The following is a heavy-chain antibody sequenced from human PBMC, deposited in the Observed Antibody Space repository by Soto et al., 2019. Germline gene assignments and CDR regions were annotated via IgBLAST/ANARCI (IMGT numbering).Heavy chain of an antibody. CDR3: ARGDTPMITGMDSFDI. V-gene: IGHV3-7*01. CDR2: IKQDGTEK. J-gene: IGHJ3*02. Sequence: KLSRAALGNTFRDFWLNCVRRYPKQGLEWVANIKQDGTEKNYVDSVKGRFTISRDNARNSLYLQMDSLRAEDTAVYFCARGDTPMITGMDSFDIWGQGTMVTVS. D-gene: IGHD5-18*01. CDR1: GNTFRDFW.